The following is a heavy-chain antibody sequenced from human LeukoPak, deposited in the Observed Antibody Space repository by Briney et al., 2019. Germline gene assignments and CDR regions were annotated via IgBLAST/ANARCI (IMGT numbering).Heavy chain of an antibody. D-gene: IGHD3-3*01. CDR3: ARARYYDFWSGYRSSTQDYYYYMDV. V-gene: IGHV4-34*01. CDR2: INHSGST. Sequence: PSETLSLTCAVYGGSFSGYYWSWIRQPPGKGLEWIGGINHSGSTNYNPSLKSRVTISVDTSKNQFSLKLSSVTAADTAVYYCARARYYDFWSGYRSSTQDYYYYMDVWGKGTTVTVSS. CDR1: GGSFSGYY. J-gene: IGHJ6*03.